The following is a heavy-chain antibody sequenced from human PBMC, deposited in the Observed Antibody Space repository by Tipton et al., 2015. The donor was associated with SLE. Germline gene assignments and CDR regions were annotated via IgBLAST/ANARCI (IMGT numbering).Heavy chain of an antibody. CDR2: IYHSGST. CDR3: ARDPGGATAEYFQH. V-gene: IGHV4-38-2*02. Sequence: TLSLTCTVSGGSISSYYWSWIRQPPGKGLEWIGSIYHSGSTFYNPSLKSRVTISVDTSKNQFSLKLSSVTAADTAVYYCARDPGGATAEYFQHWGQGTLVTVSS. D-gene: IGHD1-26*01. CDR1: GGSISSYY. J-gene: IGHJ1*01.